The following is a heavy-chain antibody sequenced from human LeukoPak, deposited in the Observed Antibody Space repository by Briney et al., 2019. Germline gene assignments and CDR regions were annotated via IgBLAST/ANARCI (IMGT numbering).Heavy chain of an antibody. D-gene: IGHD3-22*01. V-gene: IGHV4-4*07. CDR3: ARGNYYDSGDY. J-gene: IGHJ4*02. CDR2: IYTSRST. CDR1: GGSISSYY. Sequence: PSETPSLTCTVSGGSISSYYWSWIRQPAGKGLEWIGRIYTSRSTNYNPSLKSRVTISVDKSKNQFSLKLSSVTAADTAVYYCARGNYYDSGDYWGQGTLVTVSS.